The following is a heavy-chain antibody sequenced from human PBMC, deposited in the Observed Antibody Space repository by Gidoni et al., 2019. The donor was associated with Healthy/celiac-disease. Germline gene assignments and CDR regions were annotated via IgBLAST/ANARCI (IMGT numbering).Heavy chain of an antibody. D-gene: IGHD3-22*01. Sequence: QVQLVESGGGVVQPVSSLSLPCAPSGVPFRSYAMPWVRQAPGKGLEWVAVRSYDGSNKYYADSVKGRFTISRDNSKNTLYLQMNSLRAEDTAVYYCARERYYYDSSGSFDYWGQGTLVTVSS. V-gene: IGHV3-30-3*01. CDR1: GVPFRSYA. CDR2: RSYDGSNK. J-gene: IGHJ4*02. CDR3: ARERYYYDSSGSFDY.